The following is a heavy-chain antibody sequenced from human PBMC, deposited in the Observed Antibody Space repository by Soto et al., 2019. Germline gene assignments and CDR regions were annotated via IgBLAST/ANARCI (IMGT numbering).Heavy chain of an antibody. CDR3: ARGVVDSITLDTGMDF. J-gene: IGHJ6*02. V-gene: IGHV1-2*02. D-gene: IGHD3-22*01. CDR1: GYTFTGHY. Sequence: QMQLVQSGAEVKKPGASVKVSCKASGYTFTGHYIHWVRQAPGQGLEWMGWINPNSGGTNYAQKFRDRVTMTRYTSSSTAYLELSRLISDDTAVYYWARGVVDSITLDTGMDFWGHVNMVTVSS. CDR2: INPNSGGT.